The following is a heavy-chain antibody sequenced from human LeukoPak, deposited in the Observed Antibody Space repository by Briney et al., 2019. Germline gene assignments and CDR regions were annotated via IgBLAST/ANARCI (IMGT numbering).Heavy chain of an antibody. CDR1: GFTFSNYW. CDR3: ASRIATAGSVDY. J-gene: IGHJ4*02. Sequence: GGSLRLSCAASGFTFSNYWMSWVRQAPGKGPEWVSVIYSSGSTYYADSVKGRFTISRDNSKNTLHLQMNTLRAEDTAVYYCASRIATAGSVDYWGQGTLVTVSS. CDR2: IYSSGST. D-gene: IGHD6-13*01. V-gene: IGHV3-53*01.